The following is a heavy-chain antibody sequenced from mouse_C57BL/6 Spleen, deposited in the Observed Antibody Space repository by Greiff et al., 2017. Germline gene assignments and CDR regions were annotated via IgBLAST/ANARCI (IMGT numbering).Heavy chain of an antibody. CDR1: GYTFTSYW. Sequence: QVQLQQSGAELVRPGSSVKLSCKASGYTFTSYWLDWVKQSPGQGLEWIGNIYPSDSETHYNQKFKDKATLTVDKSTSTAYMQLNSLTSEDSAVFFCARRGVYDGYYFDYWRQGTTLPVS. J-gene: IGHJ2*01. CDR3: ARRGVYDGYYFDY. D-gene: IGHD2-3*01. CDR2: IYPSDSET. V-gene: IGHV1-61*01.